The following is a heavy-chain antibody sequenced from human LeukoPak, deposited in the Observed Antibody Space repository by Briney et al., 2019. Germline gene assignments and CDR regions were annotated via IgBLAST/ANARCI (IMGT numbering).Heavy chain of an antibody. CDR1: GYSFTSYW. V-gene: IGHV5-51*01. CDR2: IYPGDSDT. J-gene: IGHJ4*02. Sequence: GESLKISCKGSGYSFTSYWIGWVRQMPGKGLEWMGIIYPGDSDTRYSPSFQGQVTISADKSTSTAYLQWSSLKASDTAMYYCARHGGALRYLDWSEYYFDYWGQGTLVTVSS. CDR3: ARHGGALRYLDWSEYYFDY. D-gene: IGHD3-9*01.